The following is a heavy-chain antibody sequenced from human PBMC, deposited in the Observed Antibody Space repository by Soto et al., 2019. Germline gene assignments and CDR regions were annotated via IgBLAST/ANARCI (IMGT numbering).Heavy chain of an antibody. CDR1: GFTFSSYA. CDR2: ISGSGGST. Sequence: PGGSLRLSCAASGFTFSSYAMSWVRQAPGKGLEWVSAISGSGGSTYYADSVKGRFTISRDNSKNTLYLQMNSLRAEDTAVYYCAKDLLSVGATLGVFDYWGQGTLVTVSS. V-gene: IGHV3-23*01. J-gene: IGHJ4*02. D-gene: IGHD1-26*01. CDR3: AKDLLSVGATLGVFDY.